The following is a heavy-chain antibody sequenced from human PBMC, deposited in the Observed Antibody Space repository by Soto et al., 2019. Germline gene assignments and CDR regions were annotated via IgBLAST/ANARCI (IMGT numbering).Heavy chain of an antibody. CDR1: GFSFSSYG. CDR2: MSGAGGSI. D-gene: IGHD5-18*01. J-gene: IGHJ4*02. Sequence: EVQLLESGGRSVQSGGSLRLSCVASGFSFSSYGMGWVRQAPGKGLEWVSGMSGAGGSIFYADSVRGRFTISRDNSRKTLYLQMNGLRVDDTAVYYCAGGALVGAFDYWGQGTLVTVSS. CDR3: AGGALVGAFDY. V-gene: IGHV3-23*01.